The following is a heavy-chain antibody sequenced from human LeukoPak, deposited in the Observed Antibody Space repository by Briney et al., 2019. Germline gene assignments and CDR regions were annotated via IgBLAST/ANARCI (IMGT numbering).Heavy chain of an antibody. Sequence: SETLSLTCTVSGGSISSYYWSWIRQPPGKGLEWIGYIYYSGSTNYNPSLKSRVTISVDTSKNQFSLKLSSVTAADTAVYYCATEGYCSRSSCYKTSWFDPWGQGTLVTVSS. CDR2: IYYSGST. J-gene: IGHJ5*02. CDR1: GGSISSYY. CDR3: ATEGYCSRSSCYKTSWFDP. D-gene: IGHD2-2*02. V-gene: IGHV4-59*12.